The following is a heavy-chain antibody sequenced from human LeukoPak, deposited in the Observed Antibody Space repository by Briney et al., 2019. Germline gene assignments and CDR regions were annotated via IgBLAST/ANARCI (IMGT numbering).Heavy chain of an antibody. J-gene: IGHJ4*02. CDR1: GFTFSSYG. CDR2: ISYDGSNK. V-gene: IGHV3-30*18. D-gene: IGHD3-22*01. CDR3: AKDNYDSSGYYFDY. Sequence: GGSLRLSCAASGFTFSSYGMHWVRQAPGKGLEWVAVISYDGSNKYYADSVKGRFTISRDNSKNTLYLQMNSLRAEDTAVYYCAKDNYDSSGYYFDYWGQGTLVTVSS.